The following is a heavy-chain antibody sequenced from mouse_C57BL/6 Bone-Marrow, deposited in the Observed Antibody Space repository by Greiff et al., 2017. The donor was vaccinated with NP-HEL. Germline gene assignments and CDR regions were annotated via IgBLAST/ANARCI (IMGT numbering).Heavy chain of an antibody. D-gene: IGHD2-3*01. CDR2: IYPGNSDT. J-gene: IGHJ2*01. CDR3: TRRWVLRWYYFDY. CDR1: GYTFTSYW. V-gene: IGHV1-5*01. Sequence: EVQLQQSGTVLARPGASVKMSCKTSGYTFTSYWMHWVKQRPGQGLEWIGAIYPGNSDTSYNQKFKGKAKLTAVTSASTAYMELSSLTNEDSAVYYCTRRWVLRWYYFDYWGQGTTLTVSS.